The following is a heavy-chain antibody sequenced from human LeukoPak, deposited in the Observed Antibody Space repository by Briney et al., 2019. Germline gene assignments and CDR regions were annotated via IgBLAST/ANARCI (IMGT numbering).Heavy chain of an antibody. J-gene: IGHJ3*02. CDR2: IYYSGST. CDR1: GGSISSYY. Sequence: SETLSLTCTVSGGSISSYYWSWIRQPPGKGLEWIGYIYYSGSTNYNPSLKSRVTISVDTSKNQFSLKLSSVTAADTAVYYCAREGAFDIWGQGTMVTVSS. CDR3: AREGAFDI. V-gene: IGHV4-59*01.